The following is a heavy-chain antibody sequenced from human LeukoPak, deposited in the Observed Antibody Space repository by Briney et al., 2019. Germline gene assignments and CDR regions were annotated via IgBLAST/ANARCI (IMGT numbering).Heavy chain of an antibody. V-gene: IGHV4-34*01. CDR2: INHSGST. J-gene: IGHJ3*02. Sequence: SETLSLTCAVYGGSFSGYYWSWIRQPPGKGLEWIGEINHSGSTNYNPSLKSRVTISVDTSTNQFSLKLSSVTAADTAVYYCARGQRGYSYGPAAFDIWGQGTMVTVSS. CDR1: GGSFSGYY. CDR3: ARGQRGYSYGPAAFDI. D-gene: IGHD5-18*01.